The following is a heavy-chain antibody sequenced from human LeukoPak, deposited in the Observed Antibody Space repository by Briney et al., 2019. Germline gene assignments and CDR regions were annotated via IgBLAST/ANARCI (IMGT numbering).Heavy chain of an antibody. V-gene: IGHV1-46*01. CDR1: RYTFTTYY. J-gene: IGHJ6*03. Sequence: ASVKVSCKASRYTFTTYYMHWARQAPGQGLEWMGIINPSGGSTSYAQKFQGRVTMTRDTSTSTVYMELSSLRSEDTAVYYCARDRYCSGGGCYYYMDVWGKGTTVTVSS. D-gene: IGHD2-15*01. CDR3: ARDRYCSGGGCYYYMDV. CDR2: INPSGGST.